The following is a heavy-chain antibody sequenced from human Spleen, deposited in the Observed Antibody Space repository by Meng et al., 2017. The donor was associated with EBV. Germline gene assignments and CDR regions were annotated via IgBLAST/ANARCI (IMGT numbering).Heavy chain of an antibody. V-gene: IGHV1-18*01. CDR1: GYKFITYG. CDR2: ISPYTGKT. D-gene: IGHD5-24*01. CDR3: ATDAEWLQLWYFAY. Sequence: QVEMGQSGSELKNPGASVKVSCKASGYKFITYGISWVRQAPGQGLEWMGWISPYTGKTNYAQKVQGRVTMTTDTSTSTAYMELKGLRSDDTAVYYCATDAEWLQLWYFAYWGQGTLVTVSS. J-gene: IGHJ4*01.